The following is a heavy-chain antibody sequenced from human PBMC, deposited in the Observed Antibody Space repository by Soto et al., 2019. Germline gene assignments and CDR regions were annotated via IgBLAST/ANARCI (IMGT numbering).Heavy chain of an antibody. Sequence: SETLSLTCTVSGGSISSSSYYWGWIRQPPGKGLEWIGSIYYSGSTYYNPSLKSRVTISVDTSKNQFSLKLSSVTAADTAVYYCASQGYYYDSSGYYNWFDPWGQGTLVTVS. J-gene: IGHJ5*02. CDR3: ASQGYYYDSSGYYNWFDP. CDR2: IYYSGST. CDR1: GGSISSSSYY. V-gene: IGHV4-39*01. D-gene: IGHD3-22*01.